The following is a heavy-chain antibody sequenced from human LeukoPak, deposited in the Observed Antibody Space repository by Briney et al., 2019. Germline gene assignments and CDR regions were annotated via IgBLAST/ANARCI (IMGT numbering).Heavy chain of an antibody. CDR3: AKLRGGVQLWGD. Sequence: SETLSLTCTVSGGSIITTDDYWGWIRQPPGQGLEWIATIRYGGNTYYNPSLKSRVAISVDTSKNHISLKMTSVTAADPAVYYCAKLRGGVQLWGDWGQGTLVPVSS. V-gene: IGHV4-39*02. D-gene: IGHD3-16*01. J-gene: IGHJ4*02. CDR2: IRYGGNT. CDR1: GGSIITTDDY.